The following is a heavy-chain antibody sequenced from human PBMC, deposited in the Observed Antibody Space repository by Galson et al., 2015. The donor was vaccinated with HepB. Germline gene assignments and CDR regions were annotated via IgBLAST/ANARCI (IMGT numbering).Heavy chain of an antibody. CDR3: ARVRRAYCGGDCYGGYFDY. CDR1: GFTFSSYA. V-gene: IGHV3-30*04. CDR2: ISYDGSNK. J-gene: IGHJ4*02. D-gene: IGHD2-21*02. Sequence: SLRLSCAASGFTFSSYAMHWVRQAPGKGLEWVAVISYDGSNKYYADSVKGRFTISRDNSKNTLYLQMNSLRAEDTAVYYCARVRRAYCGGDCYGGYFDYWGQGTLVTVSS.